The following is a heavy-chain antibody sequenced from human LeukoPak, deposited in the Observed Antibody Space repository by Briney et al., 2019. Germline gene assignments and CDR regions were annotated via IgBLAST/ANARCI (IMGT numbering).Heavy chain of an antibody. Sequence: AGGSLRLSCAASGFTFSSYSMNWVRQAPGKGLEWVSSISSSSSYIYYAVSVKGRFTISRDNAKNSLYLQMNSLRAEDTAVYYCARVPGDSSEGYWGQGTLVTVSS. V-gene: IGHV3-21*01. CDR3: ARVPGDSSEGY. J-gene: IGHJ4*02. CDR2: ISSSSSYI. CDR1: GFTFSSYS. D-gene: IGHD6-19*01.